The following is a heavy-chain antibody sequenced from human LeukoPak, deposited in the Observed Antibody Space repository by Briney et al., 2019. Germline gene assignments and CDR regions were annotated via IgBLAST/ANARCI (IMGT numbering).Heavy chain of an antibody. CDR1: GFTFSSYW. Sequence: GGSLRLACAASGFTFSSYWMSWVRQAPGKGLEWVANIKQDGSEKYYVDSVKGRFTISRDNAKNSLYLQMNSLRAEDTAVYYCARAWSYTSGWYNYWGQGTLVTVSS. CDR2: IKQDGSEK. J-gene: IGHJ4*02. CDR3: ARAWSYTSGWYNY. D-gene: IGHD6-19*01. V-gene: IGHV3-7*04.